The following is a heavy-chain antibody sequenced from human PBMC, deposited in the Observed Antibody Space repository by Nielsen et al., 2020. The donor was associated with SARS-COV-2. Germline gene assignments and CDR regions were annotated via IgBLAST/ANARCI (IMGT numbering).Heavy chain of an antibody. CDR1: GFTFSSYG. V-gene: IGHV3-30*02. Sequence: GGSLRLSCVASGFTFSSYGMHWVRQAPGKGLEWVAVIWYDGSNKYYADSVKGRFTISRDNSKNTLYLQMNSLRAEDTALYYCAKDSGSSSWSYWGQGTLVTVSS. J-gene: IGHJ4*02. CDR3: AKDSGSSSWSY. D-gene: IGHD6-13*01. CDR2: IWYDGSNK.